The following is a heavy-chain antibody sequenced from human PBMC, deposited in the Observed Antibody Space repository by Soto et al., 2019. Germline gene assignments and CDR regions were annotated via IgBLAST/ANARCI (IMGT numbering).Heavy chain of an antibody. J-gene: IGHJ6*02. CDR1: GGTFSSYA. CDR3: ASVGGYDRTDYHYYYGMDV. V-gene: IGHV1-69*06. Sequence: QVQLVQSGAEVKKPGSSVKVSCKASGGTFSSYAISWVRQAPGQGLEWMGGIIPIFGTANYAQKFQGRVTITADKSTSTAYMELSSLRSEDTAVYYCASVGGYDRTDYHYYYGMDVWGQGTTVTVSS. D-gene: IGHD5-12*01. CDR2: IIPIFGTA.